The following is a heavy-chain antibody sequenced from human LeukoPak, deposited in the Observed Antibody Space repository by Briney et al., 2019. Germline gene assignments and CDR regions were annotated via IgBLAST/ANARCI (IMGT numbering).Heavy chain of an antibody. CDR3: ARAKGDLDFWSNYYYYYMDV. CDR2: INWNGGST. J-gene: IGHJ6*03. V-gene: IGHV3-20*04. D-gene: IGHD3-3*01. CDR1: GFTFDDYG. Sequence: GGSLRLSCAASGFTFDDYGMSWVRQAPGKGLEWVSGINWNGGSTGYADSVKGRFTISRDNAKNSLYLQMNSLRAEDTAVYYCARAKGDLDFWSNYYYYYMDVWGKGTTVTVSS.